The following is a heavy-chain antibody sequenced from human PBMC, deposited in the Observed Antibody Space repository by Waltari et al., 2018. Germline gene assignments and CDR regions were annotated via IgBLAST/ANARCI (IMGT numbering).Heavy chain of an antibody. Sequence: QVQLQESGPGLVKPSETLSLTCTVSGGPISSYYWSWIRQPPGKGLEWIGYIYYSGSTNYNPSLKSRVTISVDTSKNQFSLKLSSVTAADTAVYYCASGVVPSGVYFDYWGQGTLVTVSS. V-gene: IGHV4-59*01. D-gene: IGHD3-3*01. CDR3: ASGVVPSGVYFDY. CDR2: IYYSGST. CDR1: GGPISSYY. J-gene: IGHJ4*02.